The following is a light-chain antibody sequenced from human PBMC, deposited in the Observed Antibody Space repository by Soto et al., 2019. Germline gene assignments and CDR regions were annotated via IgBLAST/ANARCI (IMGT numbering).Light chain of an antibody. CDR3: QQYNNWPWT. J-gene: IGKJ1*01. CDR2: GAS. Sequence: EIVMTQSPATLSVSPGERATLSCRASQSVSSNLAWYQQKPCPPPRLLIYGASTRATGIPARFSGSGSGTEFTLTISSLQSVDFAVYSCQQYNNWPWTFGQGTKVDIK. CDR1: QSVSSN. V-gene: IGKV3-15*01.